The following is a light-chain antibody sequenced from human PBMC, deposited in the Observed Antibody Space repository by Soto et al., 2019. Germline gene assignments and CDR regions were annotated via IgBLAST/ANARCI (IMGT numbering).Light chain of an antibody. Sequence: EVVMTQSPATLSVSPGERVTLSCRASQSINAHLAWYQQKPGQAPRLLIHGASTRATGIPARVSGSGYGTEFILTISSLQSEDFAVYYCQQYNTWLWTFGQGTKVEIQ. CDR3: QQYNTWLWT. CDR2: GAS. CDR1: QSINAH. J-gene: IGKJ1*01. V-gene: IGKV3-15*01.